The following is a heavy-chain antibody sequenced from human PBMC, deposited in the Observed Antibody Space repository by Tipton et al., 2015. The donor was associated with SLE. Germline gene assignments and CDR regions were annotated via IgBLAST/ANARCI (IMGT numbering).Heavy chain of an antibody. CDR1: GGSISSGSYY. V-gene: IGHV4-61*10. J-gene: IGHJ4*02. CDR3: ARDERLSSGWYFDY. CDR2: IYYSGST. D-gene: IGHD6-19*01. Sequence: TLSLTCTVSGGSISSGSYYWSWIRQPAGKGLEWIGYIYYSGSTNYNPSLKSRVTISVDTSKNQFSLKLSSLTAADTAVYYCARDERLSSGWYFDYWGQGTLVTVSS.